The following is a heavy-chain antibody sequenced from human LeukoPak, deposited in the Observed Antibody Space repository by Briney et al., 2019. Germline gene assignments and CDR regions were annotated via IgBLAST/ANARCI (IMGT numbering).Heavy chain of an antibody. CDR3: AKDPYGTRYFDY. D-gene: IGHD2-2*01. CDR2: LSGSGYNT. Sequence: GGSLRLSRAASGFTFSSHALSSVRQAPGKGLEWVSSLSGSGYNTYYADSVKGRFTISRDNSKNTVYLQMNSLRAENTAVYYCAKDPYGTRYFDYWGQGTLVTVSS. V-gene: IGHV3-23*01. J-gene: IGHJ4*02. CDR1: GFTFSSHA.